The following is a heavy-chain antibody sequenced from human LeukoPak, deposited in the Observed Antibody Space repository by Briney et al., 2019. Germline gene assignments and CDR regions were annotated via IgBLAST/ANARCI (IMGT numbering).Heavy chain of an antibody. V-gene: IGHV3-21*01. J-gene: IGHJ4*02. CDR3: ARDGATAMVNNY. Sequence: GGSLRLSCAASGFTFSSYSMNWVRQAPGKGLEGVSSISSSSSYIYYADSVKGRFTISRDNAKNSLYLQMNSLRAEDTAVYYCARDGATAMVNNYWGQGTLVTVSS. CDR1: GFTFSSYS. CDR2: ISSSSSYI. D-gene: IGHD5-18*01.